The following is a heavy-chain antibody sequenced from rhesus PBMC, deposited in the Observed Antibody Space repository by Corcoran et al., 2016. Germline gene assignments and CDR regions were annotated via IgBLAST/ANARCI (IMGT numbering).Heavy chain of an antibody. V-gene: IGHV4S12*01. J-gene: IGHJ5-1*01. CDR2: IYRNREST. CDR3: ARLGTHRFDV. Sequence: QVQLQESGPGIMKPSETLSLTCAVSGGTISSGYYYWSWIRQPPGKGLGWIGGIYRNRESTNYHPSLKGRLPSSKDTPKNQFSLKLSSVTATDTAVYYCARLGTHRFDVWGPGVLVSVSS. D-gene: IGHD5-24*01. CDR1: GGTISSGYYY.